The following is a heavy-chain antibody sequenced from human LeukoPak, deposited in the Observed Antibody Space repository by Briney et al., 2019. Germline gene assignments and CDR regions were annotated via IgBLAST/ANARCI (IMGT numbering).Heavy chain of an antibody. CDR2: ISYSGST. CDR3: ARHSLAYSSSSGTYEY. Sequence: PSETLSLTCTVSGHSVSSDYWSWIRQPPGQGLEWIAYISYSGSTNYNPSLKSRVTISVDTSNNQFSLKVSSVTAADTAVYYCARHSLAYSSSSGTYEYWGQGTLVTVSS. CDR1: GHSVSSDY. V-gene: IGHV4-59*08. J-gene: IGHJ4*02. D-gene: IGHD6-6*01.